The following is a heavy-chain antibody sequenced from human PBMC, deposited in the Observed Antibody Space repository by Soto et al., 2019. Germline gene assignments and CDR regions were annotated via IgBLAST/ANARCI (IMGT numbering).Heavy chain of an antibody. J-gene: IGHJ4*02. Sequence: QVQLVESGGGVVQPGRSLRLSCAASGFTFSSYGMHWVRQAPGKGLEWVAVIWYDGSNKYYADSVKGRFTISRDNSKNTLKLQINSLRAEDTAVYYCAREGYCSGGSWYSGPVFDYWGQGTLVTVSS. CDR1: GFTFSSYG. CDR3: AREGYCSGGSWYSGPVFDY. D-gene: IGHD2-15*01. V-gene: IGHV3-33*01. CDR2: IWYDGSNK.